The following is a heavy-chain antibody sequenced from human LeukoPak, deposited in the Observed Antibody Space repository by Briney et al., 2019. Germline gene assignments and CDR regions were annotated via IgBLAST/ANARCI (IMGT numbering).Heavy chain of an antibody. V-gene: IGHV3-23*01. D-gene: IGHD4-17*01. CDR3: GRDRYGDYVGAFDF. CDR1: GFTFSNYA. Sequence: GGSLRLSCEASGFTFSNYAMTWVRQAPGKGLEWVSSIRGSGASSFYADSVKGRFAMSRDNSKSTLYLQMNSLRVGDTAVYYCGRDRYGDYVGAFDFGGQGTLVTVSS. J-gene: IGHJ3*01. CDR2: IRGSGASS.